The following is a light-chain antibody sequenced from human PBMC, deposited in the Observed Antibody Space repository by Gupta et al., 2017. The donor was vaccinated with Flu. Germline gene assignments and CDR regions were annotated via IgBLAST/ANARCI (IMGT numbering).Light chain of an antibody. J-gene: IGLJ1*01. CDR2: GNT. V-gene: IGLV1-40*01. CDR3: QSYDNSLSGSYV. CDR1: SSNIGAGYA. Sequence: QSVLTQPPSVSRAPGQRVTITCTGSSSNIGAGYAVHWYQQLPGTAPKLLIYGNTNRPSGVPDRFSGSKSGTSASLAITGLQSEDEADYYCQSYDNSLSGSYVFATGTKVTVL.